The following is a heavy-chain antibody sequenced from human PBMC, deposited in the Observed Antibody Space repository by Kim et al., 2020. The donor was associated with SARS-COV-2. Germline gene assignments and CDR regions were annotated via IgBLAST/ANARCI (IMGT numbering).Heavy chain of an antibody. Sequence: GGSLRLSCAASGFTFSSYAMHWVRQAPGKGLEWVAVISYDGSNKYYADSVKGRFTISRDNSKNTLYLQMNSLRAEDTAVYYCARDLRIAAAGTFYYWGQGTLVTVSS. CDR3: ARDLRIAAAGTFYY. V-gene: IGHV3-30*04. J-gene: IGHJ4*02. CDR2: ISYDGSNK. CDR1: GFTFSSYA. D-gene: IGHD6-13*01.